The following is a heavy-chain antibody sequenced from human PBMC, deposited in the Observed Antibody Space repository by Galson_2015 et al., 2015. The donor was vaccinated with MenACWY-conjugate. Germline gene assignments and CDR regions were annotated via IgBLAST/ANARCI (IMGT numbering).Heavy chain of an antibody. J-gene: IGHJ6*02. CDR2: ISPGDSNT. Sequence: QSGAEVKKPGESLKISCKTTGYSFTTYWIAWVRQMPGTGLEWMGLISPGDSNTRYSPSFQGQVTISADKSISTAHLQWSSLKASDTAMYYCARHPPGGRGMDVWGQGTTVTVSS. CDR1: GYSFTTYW. D-gene: IGHD1-26*01. V-gene: IGHV5-51*01. CDR3: ARHPPGGRGMDV.